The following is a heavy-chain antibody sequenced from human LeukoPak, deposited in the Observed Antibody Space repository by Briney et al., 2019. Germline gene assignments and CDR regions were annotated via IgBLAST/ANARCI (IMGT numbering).Heavy chain of an antibody. CDR1: GYTFTGYY. CDR2: INPNSGGT. V-gene: IGHV1-2*02. J-gene: IGHJ4*02. Sequence: ASVKVSCNPSGYTFTGYYMHWVRQAPGQGLEWMGWINPNSGGTNYAQTFQGRVTMTRDTSISTAYMELSRPRSDDTAVYYCARDRSRYSGYDLGYWGQGTLVTVSS. CDR3: ARDRSRYSGYDLGY. D-gene: IGHD5-12*01.